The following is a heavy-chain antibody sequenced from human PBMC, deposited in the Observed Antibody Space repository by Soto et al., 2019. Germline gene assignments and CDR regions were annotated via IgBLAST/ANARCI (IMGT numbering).Heavy chain of an antibody. Sequence: VHLVHSGAEVKRAGESLKISCQGSGYDFYVYWIVWVRQMPGKGLEWMAMIYPDDSQTRYSPSFQGQVTLSADKSISTASLQWSSLKASDTAMYYCARYNAPSLAGNWFDPWGQGTLVTFTS. D-gene: IGHD1-20*01. CDR3: ARYNAPSLAGNWFDP. CDR1: GYDFYVYW. V-gene: IGHV5-51*01. CDR2: IYPDDSQT. J-gene: IGHJ5*02.